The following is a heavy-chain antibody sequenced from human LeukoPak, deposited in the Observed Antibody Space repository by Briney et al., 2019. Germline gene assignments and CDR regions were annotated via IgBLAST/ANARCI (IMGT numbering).Heavy chain of an antibody. V-gene: IGHV1-69*05. D-gene: IGHD3-22*01. CDR2: IIPIFGTT. Sequence: ASVKVSCKASGGTFSSYAISWVRQAPGQGLEWMGGIIPIFGTTNYAQKFQGRVTITTDESTSTAYMELSSLRSEDTAVYYCALYYYDSSGYQIDAFDIWGQGTMVTVSS. CDR3: ALYYYDSSGYQIDAFDI. CDR1: GGTFSSYA. J-gene: IGHJ3*02.